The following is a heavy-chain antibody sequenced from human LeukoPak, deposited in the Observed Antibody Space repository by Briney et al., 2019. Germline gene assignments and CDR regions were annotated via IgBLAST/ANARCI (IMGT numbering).Heavy chain of an antibody. V-gene: IGHV3-74*01. CDR3: ARVRDDYTYFDC. Sequence: TGGSLRLSCAASGFTFSSYWMHWVRQAPGKGLVWVSRIKSDGSSTTYADSVKGRFTISRDNAKSTLYLQMNSLRAEDTAVYYCARVRDDYTYFDCWGQGTLVTVSS. CDR1: GFTFSSYW. J-gene: IGHJ4*02. CDR2: IKSDGSST. D-gene: IGHD4-11*01.